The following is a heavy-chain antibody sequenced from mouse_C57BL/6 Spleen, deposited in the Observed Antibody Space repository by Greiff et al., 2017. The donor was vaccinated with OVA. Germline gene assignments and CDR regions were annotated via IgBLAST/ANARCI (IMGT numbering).Heavy chain of an antibody. D-gene: IGHD1-1*01. CDR3: ARENYGSSLRY. Sequence: EVQRVESGPELVKPGASVKMSCKASGYTFTDYHMYWVMQSHGKSLEWIGYINPNNGGTSYNQKFKGKATLTVNKSSSTAYMELRSLTSEDSAVDYCARENYGSSLRYWGQGTTLTVSS. J-gene: IGHJ2*01. V-gene: IGHV1-22*01. CDR1: GYTFTDYH. CDR2: INPNNGGT.